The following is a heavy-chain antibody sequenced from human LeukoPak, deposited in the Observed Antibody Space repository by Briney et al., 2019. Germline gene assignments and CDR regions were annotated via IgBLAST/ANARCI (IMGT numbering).Heavy chain of an antibody. CDR1: AYSFTGYF. J-gene: IGHJ4*02. CDR2: INANSGDT. Sequence: ASVTVSCKTSAYSFTGYFFHWIRQAPGQGLEWMGWINANSGDTNYAQQFQGRLTMTRDRSISTVYMELSRLRTDATAVYYCARDFSWGVDSWGQGTLVTVSS. D-gene: IGHD3-10*01. V-gene: IGHV1-2*02. CDR3: ARDFSWGVDS.